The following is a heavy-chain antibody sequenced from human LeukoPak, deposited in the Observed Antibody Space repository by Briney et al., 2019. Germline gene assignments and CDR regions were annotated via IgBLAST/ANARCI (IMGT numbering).Heavy chain of an antibody. D-gene: IGHD2-2*02. J-gene: IGHJ5*02. CDR3: ARGTGVVPAAIRDYNWFDP. V-gene: IGHV1-18*01. CDR2: ISAYNGNT. CDR1: GYTFTSYG. Sequence: GASVKVSCKASGYTFTSYGISWVQQAPGQGLEWMGWISAYNGNTNYAQKLQGRVTMTTDTSTSTAYMELRSLRSDDTAVYYCARGTGVVPAAIRDYNWFDPWGQGTLVTVSS.